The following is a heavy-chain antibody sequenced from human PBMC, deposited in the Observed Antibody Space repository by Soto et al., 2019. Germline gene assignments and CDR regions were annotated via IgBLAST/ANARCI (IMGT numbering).Heavy chain of an antibody. J-gene: IGHJ6*02. D-gene: IGHD2-2*01. CDR2: IIPIFGTA. Sequence: ASVKVSCKASGGTFSSYAISWVRQAPGQGLEWMGGIIPIFGTANYAQKFQGRVTITADESTSTAYMELSSLRSEDTAVYYCARDRAIVVVPVAMGYYGMDVWGQGTTVTVSS. CDR3: ARDRAIVVVPVAMGYYGMDV. V-gene: IGHV1-69*13. CDR1: GGTFSSYA.